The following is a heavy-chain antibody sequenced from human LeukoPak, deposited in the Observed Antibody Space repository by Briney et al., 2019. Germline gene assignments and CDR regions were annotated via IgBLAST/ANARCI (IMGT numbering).Heavy chain of an antibody. D-gene: IGHD1-26*01. J-gene: IGHJ4*02. CDR3: ARRLEYSGSKGVFDY. Sequence: GGSLRLSCATSGFTVTSNYMTWVRQAPGKGLEWVSLIYSGGYTDYADPVKGRFTISRDNSKNTLYLQMNSLRAEDTAVYYCARRLEYSGSKGVFDYWGQGTLVTVSS. V-gene: IGHV3-66*01. CDR1: GFTVTSNY. CDR2: IYSGGYT.